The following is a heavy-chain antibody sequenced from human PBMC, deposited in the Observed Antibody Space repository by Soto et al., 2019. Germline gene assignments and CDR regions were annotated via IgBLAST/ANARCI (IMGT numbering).Heavy chain of an antibody. J-gene: IGHJ1*01. V-gene: IGHV3-23*01. CDR2: ISGSGGST. D-gene: IGHD6-19*01. CDR3: AKGLSRSEQWLVLGEYFQH. Sequence: HPGGSLRLSCAASGFTFSSYAMSWVRQAPGKGLEWVSAISGSGGSTYYADSVKGRFTISGDNSKNTLYLQMNSLRAEDTAVYYCAKGLSRSEQWLVLGEYFQHWGQGTLVTVSS. CDR1: GFTFSSYA.